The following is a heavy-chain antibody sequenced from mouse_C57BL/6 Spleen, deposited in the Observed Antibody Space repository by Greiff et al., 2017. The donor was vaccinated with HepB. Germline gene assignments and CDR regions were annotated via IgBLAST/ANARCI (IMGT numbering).Heavy chain of an antibody. CDR1: GFTFSSYA. CDR3: ARDNDYDGFAY. J-gene: IGHJ3*01. V-gene: IGHV5-4*01. D-gene: IGHD2-4*01. Sequence: VQRVESGGGLVKPGGSLKLSCAASGFTFSSYAMSWVRQTPEKRLEWVATISDGGSYTYYPDNVKGRFTISRDNAKTNLYLQMSHMKSEDTAMYYCARDNDYDGFAYWGQGTLVTVSA. CDR2: ISDGGSYT.